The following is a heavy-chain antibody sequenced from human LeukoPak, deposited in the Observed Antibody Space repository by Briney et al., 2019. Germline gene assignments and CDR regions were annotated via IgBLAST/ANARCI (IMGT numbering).Heavy chain of an antibody. J-gene: IGHJ4*02. Sequence: KPSETLSLTCAVYGGSFSGYYWSWIRQPPGKGLEWIGEINHIGSTNYNPSLKSRVTISVDTSKNQFSLKLSSVTAADTAVYYCARDEMATIGRALDYWGQGTLVTVSS. CDR1: GGSFSGYY. CDR3: ARDEMATIGRALDY. CDR2: INHIGST. D-gene: IGHD5-24*01. V-gene: IGHV4-34*01.